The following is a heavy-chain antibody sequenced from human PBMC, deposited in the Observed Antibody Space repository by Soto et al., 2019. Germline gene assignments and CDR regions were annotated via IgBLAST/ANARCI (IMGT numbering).Heavy chain of an antibody. CDR2: IIPVFGTA. V-gene: IGHV1-69*13. J-gene: IGHJ4*02. CDR3: ARPALEYYYDNNGYSSDY. CDR1: GGTFSTYV. Sequence: SVEVSCKASGGTFSTYVISWVRQAPGQGLEWMGGIIPVFGTANYAQKFQGRATITADESTSTAYMELSSLRSEDTAVYYCARPALEYYYDNNGYSSDYWGQGTLVTVSS. D-gene: IGHD3-22*01.